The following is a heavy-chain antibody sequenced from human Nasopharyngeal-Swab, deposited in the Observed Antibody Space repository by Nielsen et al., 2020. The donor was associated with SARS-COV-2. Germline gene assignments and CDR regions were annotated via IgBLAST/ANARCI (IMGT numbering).Heavy chain of an antibody. V-gene: IGHV3-30-3*02. D-gene: IGHD3-16*01. CDR1: GFNFTSYA. J-gene: IGHJ4*02. CDR2: VSYDGTNT. Sequence: GASLQISCSASGFNFTSYAIHCVRQPPGKGLEWVAVVSYDGTNTFYADSVKGRFAISRDNSKSTVSLQMNSLGSEDTAVYYCAKDRGGRSLDSWGQGTLVTVSS. CDR3: AKDRGGRSLDS.